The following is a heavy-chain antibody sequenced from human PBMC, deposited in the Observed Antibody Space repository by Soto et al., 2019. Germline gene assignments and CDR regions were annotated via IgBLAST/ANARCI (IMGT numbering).Heavy chain of an antibody. CDR2: IIPIFGTA. J-gene: IGHJ4*02. CDR3: ARGEDGYNLGYFDY. Sequence: SSVKVSCKASGGTFSSYAISWVRQAPGQGLEWMGGIIPIFGTANYAQKFQGRVTITADESTSTAYMELSSLRSEDTAVYYCARGEDGYNLGYFDYWGQGTLVTVSS. D-gene: IGHD5-12*01. V-gene: IGHV1-69*13. CDR1: GGTFSSYA.